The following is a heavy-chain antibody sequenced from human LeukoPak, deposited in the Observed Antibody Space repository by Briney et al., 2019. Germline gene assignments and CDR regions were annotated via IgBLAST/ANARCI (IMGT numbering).Heavy chain of an antibody. CDR3: ARTPLYVWGSYRYPHDAFDI. D-gene: IGHD3-16*02. J-gene: IGHJ3*02. V-gene: IGHV4-39*01. Sequence: PSETLSLTCTVSGGSISSSSYYWGWIRQPPGKGLEWIGSIYYSGSTYYNPSLKSRVTISVDTSKNQFSLKLSSVTAADTAVYYCARTPLYVWGSYRYPHDAFDIWGQGTMVTVSS. CDR2: IYYSGST. CDR1: GGSISSSSYY.